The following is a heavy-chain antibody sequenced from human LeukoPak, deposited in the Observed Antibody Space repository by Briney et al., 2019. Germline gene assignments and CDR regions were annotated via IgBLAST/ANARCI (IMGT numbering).Heavy chain of an antibody. J-gene: IGHJ4*02. CDR2: IKTDGSIT. V-gene: IGHV3-74*01. D-gene: IGHD6-13*01. Sequence: GGSLRLSCAASGFSFSVYWMHWVRQAPGKGPVWVSRIKTDGSITDYADSVKGRFTISRDNAKNTLYLQMNSLRAEDTAVYYCAKGAGSSWYGYWGQGTLVTVSS. CDR3: AKGAGSSWYGY. CDR1: GFSFSVYW.